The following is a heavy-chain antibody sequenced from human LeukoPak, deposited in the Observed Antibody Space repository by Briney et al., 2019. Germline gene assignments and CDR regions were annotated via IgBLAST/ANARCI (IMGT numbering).Heavy chain of an antibody. CDR3: ARDQDWAFDY. CDR2: IYYSGST. J-gene: IGHJ4*02. CDR1: GGSVSSSSYY. D-gene: IGHD3-9*01. Sequence: PSETLSLTCTVSGGSVSSSSYYWGWIRQPPGKGLEWIGSIYYSGSTYYNPSLKSRVTISVDTSKNQFSLKLSSVTAADTAVYYCARDQDWAFDYWGQGTLVTVSS. V-gene: IGHV4-39*02.